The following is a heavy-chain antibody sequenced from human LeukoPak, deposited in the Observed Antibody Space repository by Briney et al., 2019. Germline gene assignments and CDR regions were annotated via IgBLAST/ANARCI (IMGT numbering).Heavy chain of an antibody. J-gene: IGHJ4*02. Sequence: SETLSLTCAISGDSVYSNSAVWLWIRQSPSRGLEWLGRTYFRAKWYNHYAGSVKSRITINPDPSKNQLSLQLNSEPPEDTAVYYCARDLSSGTAMVEDQFDYWGQGTLVTVSS. V-gene: IGHV6-1*01. D-gene: IGHD5-18*01. CDR1: GDSVYSNSAV. CDR2: TYFRAKWYN. CDR3: ARDLSSGTAMVEDQFDY.